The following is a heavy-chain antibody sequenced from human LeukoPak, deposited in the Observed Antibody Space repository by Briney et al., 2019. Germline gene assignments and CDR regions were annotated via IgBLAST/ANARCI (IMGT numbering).Heavy chain of an antibody. CDR1: GYTFTSYG. Sequence: ASVKVSCKASGYTFTSYGISWLRQAPGQGLEWMGWMNPNSGNTGYAQKFQGRVTMTRNTSISTAYMELSSLRSEDTAVYYCARGRGAVAGFDYWGQGTLVTVSS. D-gene: IGHD6-19*01. CDR2: MNPNSGNT. CDR3: ARGRGAVAGFDY. J-gene: IGHJ4*02. V-gene: IGHV1-8*02.